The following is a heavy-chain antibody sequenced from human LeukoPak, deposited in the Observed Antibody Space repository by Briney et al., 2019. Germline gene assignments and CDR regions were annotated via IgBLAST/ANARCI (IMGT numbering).Heavy chain of an antibody. J-gene: IGHJ4*02. Sequence: GGSLRLSCTTSGFNFNNAWMNWVRQAPGKGLEWVANIKQDGSEKYYVDSVKGRFTISRDNAKNSLYLQMNSLRAEDTAVYYCARSRWEWLLPYWGQGTLVTVSS. CDR3: ARSRWEWLLPY. CDR2: IKQDGSEK. V-gene: IGHV3-7*03. CDR1: GFNFNNAW. D-gene: IGHD3-3*01.